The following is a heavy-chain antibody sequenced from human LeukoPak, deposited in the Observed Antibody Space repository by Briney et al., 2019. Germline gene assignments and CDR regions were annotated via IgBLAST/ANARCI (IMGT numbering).Heavy chain of an antibody. Sequence: GGSLRLSCAASGFTFSSYWMHWVRQAPGKGLVWVSRINSDGSSTSYADSVKGRFTISRDNAKNTLYLQMNSLRAEDTAVYYCARGAYGDDAFDIWGQGTMVTVSS. V-gene: IGHV3-74*01. CDR2: INSDGSST. J-gene: IGHJ3*02. CDR1: GFTFSSYW. D-gene: IGHD4-17*01. CDR3: ARGAYGDDAFDI.